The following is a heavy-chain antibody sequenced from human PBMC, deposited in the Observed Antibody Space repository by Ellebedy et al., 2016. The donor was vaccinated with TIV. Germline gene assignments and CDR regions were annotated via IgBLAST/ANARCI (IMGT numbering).Heavy chain of an antibody. D-gene: IGHD3-16*01. CDR3: VKAWGD. V-gene: IGHV3-64D*06. Sequence: GESLKISCSASGFTFSGYAMHWVRQAPGKGLEYISAIVSNGDSTYYANSVKGRFTISRDNSKNTLYLQMSSLRPEDTAVYYCVKAWGDWGQGTLVTVSS. CDR2: IVSNGDST. J-gene: IGHJ4*02. CDR1: GFTFSGYA.